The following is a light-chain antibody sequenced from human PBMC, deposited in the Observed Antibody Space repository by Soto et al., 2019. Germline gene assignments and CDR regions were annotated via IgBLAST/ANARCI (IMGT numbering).Light chain of an antibody. CDR3: QQYDSSPWT. CDR2: DSS. CDR1: QSISSSF. J-gene: IGKJ1*01. Sequence: EIVLTQSPGILSLSPGERASLSCGASQSISSSFLAWYQQKPGQAPRLLIYDSSYRAAGVPDRFSGSGSGTGFTLTISRLEPEDFAVYYCQQYDSSPWTFGQGTKVDIK. V-gene: IGKV3-20*01.